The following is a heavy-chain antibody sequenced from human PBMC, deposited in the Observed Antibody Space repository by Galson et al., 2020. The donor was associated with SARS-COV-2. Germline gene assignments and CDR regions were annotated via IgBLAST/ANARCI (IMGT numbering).Heavy chain of an antibody. V-gene: IGHV4-34*01. CDR3: ARGGSRPIMAFDYYYFYMDV. CDR2: ISHSGST. CDR1: GGSFSDHS. D-gene: IGHD3-10*01. Sequence: SETLSLTCAVYGGSFSDHSWTWVRQPPGKGLEWIGEISHSGSTNYSPSLKIRVFMSVDTSKNQFSLKVRSVTAADTAVYYCARGGSRPIMAFDYYYFYMDVWGKGTTVTVSS. J-gene: IGHJ6*03.